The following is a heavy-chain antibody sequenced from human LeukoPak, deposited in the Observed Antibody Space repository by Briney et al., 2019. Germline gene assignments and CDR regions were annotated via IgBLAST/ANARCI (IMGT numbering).Heavy chain of an antibody. CDR3: ARVKEAYGYYFDY. J-gene: IGHJ4*02. CDR1: GGSITSDSYF. V-gene: IGHV4-39*07. Sequence: SETLSLTCTVSGGSITSDSYFWGWIRQPPWKGLEGIGSINYGGSTYYNASPKSRVTLSVDTSKDYFSLGLSSVTAADTAVYYCARVKEAYGYYFDYWGQGILVTVSS. D-gene: IGHD4-17*01. CDR2: INYGGST.